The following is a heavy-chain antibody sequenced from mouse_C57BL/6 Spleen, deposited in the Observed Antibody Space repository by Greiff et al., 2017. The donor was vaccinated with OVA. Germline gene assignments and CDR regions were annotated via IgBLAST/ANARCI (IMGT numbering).Heavy chain of an antibody. CDR3: ARVRRYYFDY. V-gene: IGHV5-4*03. CDR1: GFTFSSYA. J-gene: IGHJ2*01. CDR2: ISDGGSYT. Sequence: VKLVESGGGLVKPGGSLKLSCAASGFTFSSYAMSWVRQTPEKRLEWVATISDGGSYTYYPDNVKGRFTISRDNAKNNLYLQMSHLKSEDTAMYYCARVRRYYFDYWGQGTTLTVSS.